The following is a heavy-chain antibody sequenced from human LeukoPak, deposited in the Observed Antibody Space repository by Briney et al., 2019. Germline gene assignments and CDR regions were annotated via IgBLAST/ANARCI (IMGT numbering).Heavy chain of an antibody. V-gene: IGHV4-30-2*05. D-gene: IGHD6-19*01. CDR2: IYHSGST. CDR3: ARRVAGTRGYFDY. Sequence: SETLSLTCTVSGGSISSGGYYWSWIRQPPGKGLEWIGYIYHSGSTYYNPSLKSRVTISVDTSKNQFSLKLSSVTAADTAVYYCARRVAGTRGYFDYWGQGTLVTVSS. J-gene: IGHJ4*02. CDR1: GGSISSGGYY.